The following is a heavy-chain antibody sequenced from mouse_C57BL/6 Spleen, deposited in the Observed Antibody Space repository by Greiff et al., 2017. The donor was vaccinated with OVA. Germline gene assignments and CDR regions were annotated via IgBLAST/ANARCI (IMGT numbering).Heavy chain of an antibody. CDR3: ARQDYGTDWFAY. CDR1: GYTFTSYW. D-gene: IGHD1-1*01. Sequence: QVQLQQPGAELVRPGTSVKLSCKASGYTFTSYWMHWVKQRPGQGLEWIGVIDPSDSYTNYNQKFKGKATLTVDTSSSTAYMQLSSLTSEDAAVYDCARQDYGTDWFAYWGQGTLVTVSA. CDR2: IDPSDSYT. J-gene: IGHJ3*01. V-gene: IGHV1-59*01.